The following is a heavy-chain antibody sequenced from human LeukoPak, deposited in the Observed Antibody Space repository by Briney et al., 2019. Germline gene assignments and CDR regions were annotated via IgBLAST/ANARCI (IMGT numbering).Heavy chain of an antibody. V-gene: IGHV1-69*13. CDR1: GGTFSIYA. D-gene: IGHD3-3*01. Sequence: ASVKVSCKASGGTFSIYAISWVRQAPGQGLEWMGGIIPIFGTANYAQKFQGRVTITADESTSTAYMELSSLRSEDTAVYYCARVRAQLGGVVIIPVFDYWGQGTLVTVSS. CDR2: IIPIFGTA. CDR3: ARVRAQLGGVVIIPVFDY. J-gene: IGHJ4*02.